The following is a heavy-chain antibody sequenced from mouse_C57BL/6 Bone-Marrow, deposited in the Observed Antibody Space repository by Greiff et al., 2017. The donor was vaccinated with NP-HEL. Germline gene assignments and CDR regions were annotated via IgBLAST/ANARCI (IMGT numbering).Heavy chain of an antibody. CDR2: ISSGGSYT. J-gene: IGHJ3*01. CDR3: ARRPFAY. CDR1: GFTFSSYG. V-gene: IGHV5-6*01. Sequence: QVVESGGDLVKPGGSLKLSCAASGFTFSSYGMSWVRQTPDKRLEWVATISSGGSYTYYPDSVKGRFTISRDNAKNTLYLQMSSLKSEDTAMYYCARRPFAYWGQGTLVTVSA.